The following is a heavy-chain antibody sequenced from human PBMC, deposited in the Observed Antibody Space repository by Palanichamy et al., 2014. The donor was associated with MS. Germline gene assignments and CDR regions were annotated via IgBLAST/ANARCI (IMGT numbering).Heavy chain of an antibody. Sequence: EVQLVESGEAWYSLEGPRDSPVQPTGFQPSVVMKMKLGPPGSREGAGWVSYISSSGSTIYYADSVKGRFTISGDNAKNSLYLQMNSLRAEDTAVYYCARDAQVYPYYYDSSGYYDPLGDYGMDVWGQGTTVTVSS. D-gene: IGHD3-22*01. CDR2: ISSSGSTI. J-gene: IGHJ6*02. V-gene: IGHV3-48*03. CDR3: ARDAQVYPYYYDSSGYYDPLGDYGMDV. CDR1: GFQPSVVMK.